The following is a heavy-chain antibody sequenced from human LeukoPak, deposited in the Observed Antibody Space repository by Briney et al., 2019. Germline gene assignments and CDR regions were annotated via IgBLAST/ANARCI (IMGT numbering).Heavy chain of an antibody. J-gene: IGHJ5*02. Sequence: SETLSLTCTVSGGSISSYYWSWIRQPPGKGLEWIGYIYNIGSTNYNPSLKSRATISVDTSKNQFSLKLSSVTAADTAVYYCARVGTSIAALGRFDPWGQGTLVTVSS. D-gene: IGHD6-6*01. V-gene: IGHV4-59*01. CDR2: IYNIGST. CDR3: ARVGTSIAALGRFDP. CDR1: GGSISSYY.